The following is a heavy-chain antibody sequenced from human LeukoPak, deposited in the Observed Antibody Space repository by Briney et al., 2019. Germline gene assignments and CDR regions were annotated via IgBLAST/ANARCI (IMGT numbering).Heavy chain of an antibody. CDR3: AREATVTTGGDY. CDR2: ISAYNGST. V-gene: IGHV1-18*01. Sequence: ASVKVSCKASGYTFTSYGISWVRQAPGQGLEWMGWISAYNGSTNYAQKLQGRVTMTTDTSTSTAYMELRSLRSVDTAVYYCAREATVTTGGDYWGQGTLVTVSS. D-gene: IGHD4-17*01. CDR1: GYTFTSYG. J-gene: IGHJ4*02.